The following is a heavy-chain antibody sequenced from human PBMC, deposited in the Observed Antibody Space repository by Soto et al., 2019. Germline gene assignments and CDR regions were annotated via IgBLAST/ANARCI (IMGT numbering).Heavy chain of an antibody. CDR1: GGSISSYY. CDR2: IYYSGST. Sequence: SETLSLTCTVSGGSISSYYWSWLRQPPGKGLEWIGYIYYSGSTNYNPSLKSRVTISVDTSKNQFSLKLSSVTAADTAVYYCARVVVITREFDYWGPGTLVTVSS. D-gene: IGHD3-22*01. V-gene: IGHV4-59*01. CDR3: ARVVVITREFDY. J-gene: IGHJ4*02.